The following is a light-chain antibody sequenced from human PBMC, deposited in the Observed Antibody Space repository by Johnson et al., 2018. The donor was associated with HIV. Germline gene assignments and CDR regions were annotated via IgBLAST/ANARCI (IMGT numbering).Light chain of an antibody. Sequence: QSVLTQPHSVSAAPGQKVTISCSGSSSNIGNNYVSWYQQLPGTAPKLLIYDNNKRPSGIPDRFSGSKSGTSATLGITGLQTGDEADYYCGTWDSSLSAYVSGTGTKVTVL. CDR3: GTWDSSLSAYV. CDR1: SSNIGNNY. V-gene: IGLV1-51*01. CDR2: DNN. J-gene: IGLJ1*01.